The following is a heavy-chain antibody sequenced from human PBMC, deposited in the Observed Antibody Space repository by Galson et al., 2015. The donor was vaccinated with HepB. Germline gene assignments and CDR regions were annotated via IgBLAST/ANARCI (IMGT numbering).Heavy chain of an antibody. CDR2: IGSTSSYI. Sequence: SLRLSCAASGFTFSSYTMNWVRQGPGQGLEWVSSIGSTSSYIYYADSVKGRFTISRDNAKNSLYLQMNSLRAEDSAVYYCARDTRRFTGDYSWAFDMWGQGTMVTVSS. CDR3: ARDTRRFTGDYSWAFDM. J-gene: IGHJ3*02. CDR1: GFTFSSYT. V-gene: IGHV3-21*01. D-gene: IGHD4-17*01.